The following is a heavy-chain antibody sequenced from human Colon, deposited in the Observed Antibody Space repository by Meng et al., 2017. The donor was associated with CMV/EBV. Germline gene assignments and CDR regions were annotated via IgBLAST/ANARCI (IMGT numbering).Heavy chain of an antibody. CDR1: GFTFSPYS. V-gene: IGHV3-48*04. CDR2: ISGNSGTI. CDR3: ARETYYGDYGDFDY. D-gene: IGHD4-17*01. Sequence: GESLKISCAASGFTFSPYSMNWVRQAPGKGLEWISYISGNSGTIYYADSVKGRFTISRDNAQNSVYLQMDSLRAEDTAVYYCARETYYGDYGDFDYWGQGTLVTVSS. J-gene: IGHJ4*02.